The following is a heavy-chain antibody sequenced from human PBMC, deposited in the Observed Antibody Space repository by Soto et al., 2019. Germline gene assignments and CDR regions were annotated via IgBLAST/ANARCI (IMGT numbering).Heavy chain of an antibody. CDR1: GFTFDDYA. D-gene: IGHD2-15*01. J-gene: IGHJ4*02. Sequence: EVQLVESGGGLVQPGRSLRLSCAASGFTFDDYAMHWVRQAPGKGLEWVSGISWNSGSIGYADSVKGRFTISRDNAKNSLYLQMHSLRAEDTALYYCAKAEVVVAATTSFDYWGQGTLVTVSS. CDR2: ISWNSGSI. CDR3: AKAEVVVAATTSFDY. V-gene: IGHV3-9*01.